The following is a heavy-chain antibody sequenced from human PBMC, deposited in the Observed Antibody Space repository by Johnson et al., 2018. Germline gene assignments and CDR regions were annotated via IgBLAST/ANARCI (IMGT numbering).Heavy chain of an antibody. Sequence: EVQLLESGGGLVKPGGSLRLSCAASGFTFSYAWMSWVRQAPGKGLEWVGRIKSKTDGGTKDSAAPVTGGFTISRDDSKNTLYLQMNSLTTEDKAVYYCATRIGYCTNCVCYGNYYSDMDVWGQGTTVTVSS. CDR3: ATRIGYCTNCVCYGNYYSDMDV. CDR1: GFTFSYAW. J-gene: IGHJ6*02. CDR2: IKSKTDGGTK. V-gene: IGHV3-15*01. D-gene: IGHD2-8*01.